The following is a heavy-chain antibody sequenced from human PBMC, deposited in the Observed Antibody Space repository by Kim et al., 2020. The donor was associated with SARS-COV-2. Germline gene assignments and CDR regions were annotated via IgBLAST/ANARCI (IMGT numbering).Heavy chain of an antibody. CDR3: ARLGGSGSDY. V-gene: IGHV6-1*01. CDR2: YH. D-gene: IGHD6-19*01. J-gene: IGHJ4*02. Sequence: YHDYAVSVKNRITINPDTSQNQFSLQLNSVTPEDTAVYYCARLGGSGSDYWGQGTLVTVSS.